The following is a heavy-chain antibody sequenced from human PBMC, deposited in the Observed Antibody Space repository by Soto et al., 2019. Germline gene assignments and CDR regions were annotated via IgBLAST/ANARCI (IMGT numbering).Heavy chain of an antibody. V-gene: IGHV3-33*01. D-gene: IGHD3-22*01. CDR1: GFTFSSYG. CDR3: ARSYDSSGYHDY. CDR2: IWYDGSNK. Sequence: PGGSLRLCCAACGFTFSSYGMHWVRQAPGKGLEWVAVIWYDGSNKYYADSVKGRFTISRDNSKNTLYLQMNSLRAEDTAVYYCARSYDSSGYHDYWGQGTLVTVSS. J-gene: IGHJ4*02.